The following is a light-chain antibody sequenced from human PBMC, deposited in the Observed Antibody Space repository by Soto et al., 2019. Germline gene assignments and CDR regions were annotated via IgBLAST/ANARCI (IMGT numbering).Light chain of an antibody. J-gene: IGKJ4*01. CDR3: QQSFSPLRT. Sequence: DIQMTQSPSSVSASVGDRVTITCRASQTLNNYLTWFQQKPGKAPKVLIYAASTLQSGVPSRFSGSGSGAEFTLTIGSLQPEDFATYYCQQSFSPLRTFGGGTKVDIK. CDR1: QTLNNY. CDR2: AAS. V-gene: IGKV1-39*01.